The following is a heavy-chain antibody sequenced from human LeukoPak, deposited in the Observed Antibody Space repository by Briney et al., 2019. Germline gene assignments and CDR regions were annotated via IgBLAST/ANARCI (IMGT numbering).Heavy chain of an antibody. D-gene: IGHD3-22*01. Sequence: GESLKISCKGSGYRFTSYWIGWVRQMPGKGLEWMGIIYPGDSGTRYNPSFQGQVTISADKSISTAYLQWSSLKASDTAMYYCARSTYYYDSSGYYYDYWGQGTLVTVSS. CDR3: ARSTYYYDSSGYYYDY. J-gene: IGHJ4*02. V-gene: IGHV5-51*01. CDR2: IYPGDSGT. CDR1: GYRFTSYW.